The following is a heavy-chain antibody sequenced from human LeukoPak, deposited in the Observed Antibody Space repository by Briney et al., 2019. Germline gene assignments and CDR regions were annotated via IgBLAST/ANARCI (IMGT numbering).Heavy chain of an antibody. D-gene: IGHD3-3*01. V-gene: IGHV4-59*01. Sequence: SETLSLTCTVSGGSICSYYWSWIRQPPGKGLEWIGYIYYSGSTNYNPSLKSRVTISVDTSKNQFSLKLSSVTAADTAVYYCARGQGVLRFFQAVYWFDPWGQGTLVTVSS. CDR2: IYYSGST. CDR3: ARGQGVLRFFQAVYWFDP. J-gene: IGHJ5*02. CDR1: GGSICSYY.